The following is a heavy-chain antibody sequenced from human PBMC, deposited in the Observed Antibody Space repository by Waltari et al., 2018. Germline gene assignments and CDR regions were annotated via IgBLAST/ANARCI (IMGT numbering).Heavy chain of an antibody. Sequence: QVQLQESGPGLVKPSETLSLTCTVSGGSISSHYWRWIRQPPGKGLEWIGYSYYSGSNNYNPSLKSRVTISVDTSKNQFSLKLSSVTAADTAVYYCAEGTNAFDIWGQGTMVTVSS. J-gene: IGHJ3*02. CDR3: AEGTNAFDI. D-gene: IGHD3-10*01. V-gene: IGHV4-59*11. CDR2: SYYSGSN. CDR1: GGSISSHY.